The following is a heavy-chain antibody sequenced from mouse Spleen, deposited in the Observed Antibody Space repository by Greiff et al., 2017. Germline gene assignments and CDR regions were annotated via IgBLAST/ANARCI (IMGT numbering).Heavy chain of an antibody. CDR3: AREYGNYDYYAMDY. D-gene: IGHD2-10*02. J-gene: IGHJ4*01. CDR2: ISYDGSN. V-gene: IGHV3-6*01. CDR1: GYSITSGYY. Sequence: DVQLQESGPGLVKPSQSLSLTCSVTGYSITSGYYWNWIRQFPGNKLEWMGYISYDGSNNYNPSLKNRISITRDTSKNQFFLKLNSVTTEDTATYYCAREYGNYDYYAMDYWGQGTSVTVSS.